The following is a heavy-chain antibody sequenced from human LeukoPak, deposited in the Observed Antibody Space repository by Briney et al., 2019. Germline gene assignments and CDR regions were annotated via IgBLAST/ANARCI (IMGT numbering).Heavy chain of an antibody. D-gene: IGHD3-10*01. Sequence: RGSLRLSCAASGFTFSSYGMSWVRQAPGKGLEWVSAISGSAVSTYYADSVKGRFTISRDNSKNTLYLQMNSLRAADTAVYYCARIAELGLHIFIDYWGQGTLVTVSS. CDR1: GFTFSSYG. J-gene: IGHJ4*02. CDR2: ISGSAVST. V-gene: IGHV3-23*01. CDR3: ARIAELGLHIFIDY.